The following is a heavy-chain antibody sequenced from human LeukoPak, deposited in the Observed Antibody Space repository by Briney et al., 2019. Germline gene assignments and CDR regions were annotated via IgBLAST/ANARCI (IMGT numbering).Heavy chain of an antibody. J-gene: IGHJ4*02. CDR2: FNPNSGGT. V-gene: IGHV1-2*02. CDR3: ARGVPPKYYDTSENSY. CDR1: GYTFTDYY. D-gene: IGHD3-22*01. Sequence: ASVKVSCKASGYTFTDYYVHWVRQAPGQGLEWMGCFNPNSGGTNYAQKFQGRVTMTRDTSISTAYLELSRLRSDDTAVYYCARGVPPKYYDTSENSYWGQGTLVTVSS.